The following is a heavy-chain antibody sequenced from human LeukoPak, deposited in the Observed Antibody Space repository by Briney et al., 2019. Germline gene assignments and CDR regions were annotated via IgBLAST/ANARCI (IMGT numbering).Heavy chain of an antibody. Sequence: ASVKVSCKASVYTFTSYYMHWVGQAPGQGREWMGIINPSGGSTSYAQKFQGRVTMTRDMSTSTVYMELSSLRSEDTAVYYCATVRYSSGLFDYWGQGTLVTVSS. CDR3: ATVRYSSGLFDY. D-gene: IGHD6-19*01. J-gene: IGHJ4*02. V-gene: IGHV1-46*01. CDR2: INPSGGST. CDR1: VYTFTSYY.